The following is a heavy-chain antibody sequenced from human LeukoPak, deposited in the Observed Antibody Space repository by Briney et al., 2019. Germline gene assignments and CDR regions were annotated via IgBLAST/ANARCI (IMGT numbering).Heavy chain of an antibody. V-gene: IGHV3-11*05. CDR2: ISKTSSYT. D-gene: IGHD5-24*01. CDR1: GFKFSVYY. J-gene: IGHJ4*02. CDR3: TREQWLPDY. Sequence: GGSLRLSCAASGFKFSVYYMNWIRQAPGKGLEWVSQISKTSSYTNYADSVKGRFTISRDNARNSLYLQMNSLRAEDTAVYYCTREQWLPDYWGQGTLVTVSS.